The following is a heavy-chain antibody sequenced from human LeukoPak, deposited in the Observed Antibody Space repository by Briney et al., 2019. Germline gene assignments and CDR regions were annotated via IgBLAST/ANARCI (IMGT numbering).Heavy chain of an antibody. J-gene: IGHJ6*02. D-gene: IGHD2-2*02. CDR1: GGSISSSSYY. CDR3: ARERIVVVPAAIPDYYYYGMDV. V-gene: IGHV4-39*07. Sequence: SETLSLTCTVSGGSISSSSYYWGWIRQPPGKGLEWIGSIYYSGSTYYNPSLKSRVTISVDTSKNQFSLKLSSVTAADTAVYYCARERIVVVPAAIPDYYYYGMDVWGQGTTVTVSS. CDR2: IYYSGST.